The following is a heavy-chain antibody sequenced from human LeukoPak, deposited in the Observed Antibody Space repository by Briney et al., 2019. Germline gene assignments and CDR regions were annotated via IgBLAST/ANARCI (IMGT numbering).Heavy chain of an antibody. CDR1: GFTFSTYT. CDR2: IGSSGGGI. D-gene: IGHD7-27*01. Sequence: GGFLRLSCAASGFTFSTYTMYWVRHPPGKGLEWVSIIGSSGGGIHYADSVKGRFTISRDNSKNALYLQMNSLRVEDTAVYYCAIDPNWGTHSWGQGVLVTVSS. J-gene: IGHJ4*02. CDR3: AIDPNWGTHS. V-gene: IGHV3-23*01.